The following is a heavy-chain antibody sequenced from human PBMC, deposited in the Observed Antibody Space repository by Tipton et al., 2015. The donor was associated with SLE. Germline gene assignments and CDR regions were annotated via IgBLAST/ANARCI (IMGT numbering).Heavy chain of an antibody. CDR1: GGSISSYY. D-gene: IGHD6-13*01. Sequence: TLSLTCTVSGGSISSYYWSWIRQPPGKGLEWIGYIYYSGSTNYNPSLKSRVTISVDTSKNQFSLKLSSVTAADTAVYYCARGIAAAGFFDYWRQGTLVTVSS. CDR3: ARGIAAAGFFDY. CDR2: IYYSGST. J-gene: IGHJ4*02. V-gene: IGHV4-59*01.